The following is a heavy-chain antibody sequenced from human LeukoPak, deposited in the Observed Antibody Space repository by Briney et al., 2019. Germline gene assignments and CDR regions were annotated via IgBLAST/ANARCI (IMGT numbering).Heavy chain of an antibody. CDR1: GYTFTDYF. Sequence: GASVKVSCKTSGYTFTDYFVHWVRQAPGQGLEWMGWINPNSGGTSSAQKFRGRFTMSRDTSITTVYMEAAWLTSEDTAIYYCARADRLDGGPYLIGPWGQGTLVTVSS. CDR3: ARADRLDGGPYLIGP. J-gene: IGHJ5*02. V-gene: IGHV1-2*02. D-gene: IGHD2-21*01. CDR2: INPNSGGT.